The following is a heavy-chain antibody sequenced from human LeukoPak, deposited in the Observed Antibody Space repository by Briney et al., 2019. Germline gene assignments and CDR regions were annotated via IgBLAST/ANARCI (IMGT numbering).Heavy chain of an antibody. CDR1: GGSISSSSYY. J-gene: IGHJ4*02. D-gene: IGHD6-13*01. V-gene: IGHV4-39*01. CDR2: IYYSGST. Sequence: SETLSLTCTVSGGSISSSSYYWGWIRQPPGKGLEWIGSIYYSGSTYYNPSLKSRVTISVDTSKNQFSLKLSSVTAADTAVYYCARYQYSSSWYGLLYYFDYWGQGTLVTVSS. CDR3: ARYQYSSSWYGLLYYFDY.